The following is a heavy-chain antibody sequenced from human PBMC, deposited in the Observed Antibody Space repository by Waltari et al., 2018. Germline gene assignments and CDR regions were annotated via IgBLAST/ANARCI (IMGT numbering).Heavy chain of an antibody. Sequence: EVQLLESGGGLVQPGGSVRLSCAASGVTFSSYDMSWVRQAPGKGLEWVSAISGSGGSTYYADSVKGRFTISRDNSKNTLYLQMNSLRAEDTAVYYCVRVAARPGDYFDYWGQGTLVTVSS. V-gene: IGHV3-23*01. CDR3: VRVAARPGDYFDY. CDR1: GVTFSSYD. D-gene: IGHD6-6*01. CDR2: ISGSGGST. J-gene: IGHJ4*02.